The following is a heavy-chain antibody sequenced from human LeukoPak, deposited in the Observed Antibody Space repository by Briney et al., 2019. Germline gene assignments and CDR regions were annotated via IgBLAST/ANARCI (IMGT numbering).Heavy chain of an antibody. D-gene: IGHD4-17*01. J-gene: IGHJ4*02. Sequence: AGGSLRLSCAASGFTFSSYAMSWARQAPGKGLEWVSAISGSGGSTYYADSVKGRFTISRDNSKNTLYLQMNSLRAEDTAVYYCAKDQGYGDYFDFGGQGTLVTVSS. CDR2: ISGSGGST. CDR3: AKDQGYGDYFDF. V-gene: IGHV3-23*01. CDR1: GFTFSSYA.